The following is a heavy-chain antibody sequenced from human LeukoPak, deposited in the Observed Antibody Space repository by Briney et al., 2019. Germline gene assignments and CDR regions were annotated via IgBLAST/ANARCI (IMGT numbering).Heavy chain of an antibody. J-gene: IGHJ4*02. CDR2: ISSSSSYI. CDR3: ARDRDTATDY. D-gene: IGHD5-18*01. Sequence: GGSLRLSCAASGFTISSYSMNWVRQSPGKGLEWVSSISSSSSYIYYADSVKGRFTISRDNAKNSLYLQMNSLRAEDTAVYYCARDRDTATDYWGQGTLVTVSS. V-gene: IGHV3-21*01. CDR1: GFTISSYS.